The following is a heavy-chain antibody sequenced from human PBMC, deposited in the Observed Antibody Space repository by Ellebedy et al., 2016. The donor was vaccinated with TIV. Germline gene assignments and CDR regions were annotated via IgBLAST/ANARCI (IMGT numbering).Heavy chain of an antibody. D-gene: IGHD7-27*01. Sequence: GGSLRLSCAASGFTFSSYWMSWVRQAPGKGLEWVANINQDGSQKYYVDSVKGRFTISRDNAKNSLYLEMNSLRVEDTAVYYCARDMAWGNERIKDPFDMWGQGTMVTVSS. J-gene: IGHJ3*02. CDR3: ARDMAWGNERIKDPFDM. CDR2: INQDGSQK. V-gene: IGHV3-7*01. CDR1: GFTFSSYW.